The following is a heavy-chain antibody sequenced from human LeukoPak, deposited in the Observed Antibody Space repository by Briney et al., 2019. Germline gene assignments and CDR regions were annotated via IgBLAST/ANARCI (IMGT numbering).Heavy chain of an antibody. CDR2: ISAYNGNT. D-gene: IGHD3-9*01. CDR3: ARDGGDDILTGYWAYFDY. CDR1: GYTFTSYG. J-gene: IGHJ4*02. V-gene: IGHV1-18*04. Sequence: ASVKVSCKASGYTFTSYGISWVRQAPGQGLEWMGWISAYNGNTNYAQKLQGGVTMTTDTSTSTAYMELRSLRSDDTAVYYCARDGGDDILTGYWAYFDYWGQGTLVTVSS.